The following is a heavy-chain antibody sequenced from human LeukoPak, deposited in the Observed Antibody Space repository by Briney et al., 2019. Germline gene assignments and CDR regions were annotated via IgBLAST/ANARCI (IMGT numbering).Heavy chain of an antibody. V-gene: IGHV3-23*01. CDR2: ISGSGGDT. Sequence: GGSLRLSCAASGFPFSTYAMSWVRQAPGKGLEWVSVISGSGGDTYYADSVKGRFTISRDNSKNTLYLQMNSLRAEDTAVYYCAKDRDSGWYGDAFDIWGQGTMVTVSS. CDR1: GFPFSTYA. D-gene: IGHD6-19*01. J-gene: IGHJ3*02. CDR3: AKDRDSGWYGDAFDI.